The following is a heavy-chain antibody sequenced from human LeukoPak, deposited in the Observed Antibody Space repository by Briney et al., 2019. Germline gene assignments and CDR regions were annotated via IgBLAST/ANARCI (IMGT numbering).Heavy chain of an antibody. D-gene: IGHD3-3*01. CDR1: GGSISSYY. CDR2: IYYSGST. J-gene: IGHJ5*02. V-gene: IGHV4-59*01. CDR3: ARSHYDFWSGYPNWFDP. Sequence: SETLSLTCTVSGGSISSYYWSWIRQPPGKGLEWIGYIYYSGSTNYNPSLKSRVTISVDTSKNQFSLKLSSVTAADAAVYYCARSHYDFWSGYPNWFDPWGQGTLVTVSS.